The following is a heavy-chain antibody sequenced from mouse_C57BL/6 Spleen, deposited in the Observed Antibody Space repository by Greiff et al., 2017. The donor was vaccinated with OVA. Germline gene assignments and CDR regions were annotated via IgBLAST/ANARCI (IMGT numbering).Heavy chain of an antibody. V-gene: IGHV1-55*01. D-gene: IGHD1-1*01. CDR3: ARTYHYYGSSYDY. CDR1: GYTFTSYW. J-gene: IGHJ2*01. CDR2: IYPGSGST. Sequence: QVQLQQPGAELVKPGASVKMSCKASGYTFTSYWITWVKQRPGQGLEWIGDIYPGSGSTNYNEKFKSKATLTVDTSSSTAYMQLSSLTSEDSAVYYCARTYHYYGSSYDYWGQGTTLTVSS.